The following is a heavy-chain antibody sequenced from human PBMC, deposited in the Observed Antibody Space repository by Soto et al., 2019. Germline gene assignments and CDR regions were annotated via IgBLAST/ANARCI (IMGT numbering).Heavy chain of an antibody. CDR1: GGSFSGYY. Sequence: PSETLSLTWAVYGGSFSGYYWSWVRQPPGKGLEWIGEINHSGSTNYNPSLKSRVTISVDTSKNQFSLKLSSVTAADTAVYYCARENSGIWNYGYGMDVWGQGTTVTVSS. J-gene: IGHJ6*02. CDR3: ARENSGIWNYGYGMDV. V-gene: IGHV4-34*01. CDR2: INHSGST. D-gene: IGHD3-10*01.